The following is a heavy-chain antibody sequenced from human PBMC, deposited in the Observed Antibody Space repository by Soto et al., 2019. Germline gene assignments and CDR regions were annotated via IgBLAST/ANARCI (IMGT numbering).Heavy chain of an antibody. CDR3: ARDTLKGSIAVAENGAFDY. V-gene: IGHV6-1*01. CDR2: TYYRSKWYN. J-gene: IGHJ4*02. CDR1: GDSVSSNSAA. Sequence: SQTLSLTCAISGDSVSSNSAAWNWIRQSPSRGLEWLGRTYYRSKWYNDYAVSVKSRITINPDTSKNQFSLQLNSVTPEDTAVYYCARDTLKGSIAVAENGAFDYWGQGTLVTVSS. D-gene: IGHD6-19*01.